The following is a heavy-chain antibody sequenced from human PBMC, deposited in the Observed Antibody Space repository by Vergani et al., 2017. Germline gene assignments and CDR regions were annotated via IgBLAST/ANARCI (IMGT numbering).Heavy chain of an antibody. V-gene: IGHV5-10-1*03. Sequence: EVQLVQSGAEVKKPGESLRISCKGSGYSFTSYWISWVRQMPGKGLEWMGRIDPSDSYTNYSPSFQGHVTISAAKSISTAYLQWSSLKASDTAMYYCARHLTSTRYRPGYDYWGQGTLVTVSS. CDR2: IDPSDSYT. CDR3: ARHLTSTRYRPGYDY. CDR1: GYSFTSYW. J-gene: IGHJ4*02. D-gene: IGHD6-13*01.